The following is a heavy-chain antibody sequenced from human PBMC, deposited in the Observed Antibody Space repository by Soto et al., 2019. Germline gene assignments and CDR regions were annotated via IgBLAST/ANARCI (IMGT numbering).Heavy chain of an antibody. CDR3: AIYDSSGSRGFQH. J-gene: IGHJ1*01. CDR1: GGSISSGGYY. D-gene: IGHD3-22*01. V-gene: IGHV4-31*03. Sequence: QVQLQESGPGLVKPSQTLSLTCTVSGGSISSGGYYWSWIRQHPGKGLEWIGYIYYSGSTYYNPSLKRRVTISVDTSKNPFSLKLSSVTAADTAVYYCAIYDSSGSRGFQHWGQGTLVTVSS. CDR2: IYYSGST.